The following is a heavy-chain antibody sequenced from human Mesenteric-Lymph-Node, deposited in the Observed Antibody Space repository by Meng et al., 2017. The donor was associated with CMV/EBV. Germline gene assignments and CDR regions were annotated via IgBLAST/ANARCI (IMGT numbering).Heavy chain of an antibody. CDR3: ARGYRITLVRGVPNPLDY. V-gene: IGHV4-34*01. Sequence: GSLNGYYWGWIRQAPGKGLEWIGESSHSGSTNYSPSLKSRVTISVDTSKNQFTLNLRSVTAADTAVYYCARGYRITLVRGVPNPLDYWGQGVLVTVSS. CDR1: GSLNGYY. CDR2: SSHSGST. D-gene: IGHD3-10*01. J-gene: IGHJ4*02.